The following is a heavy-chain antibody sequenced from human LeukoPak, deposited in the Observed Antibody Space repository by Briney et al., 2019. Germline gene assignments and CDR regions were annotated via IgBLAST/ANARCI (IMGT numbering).Heavy chain of an antibody. CDR2: ISAYNGNT. CDR3: AKDHSSGWPDCFDY. Sequence: ASVTVSCKASGYTFTSYGISWVRQAPGQGLEWMGWISAYNGNTNYAQKLQGRVTMTTDTSTSTAYMELRSLRSDDTAVYYCAKDHSSGWPDCFDYWGQGALVTVSS. V-gene: IGHV1-18*01. D-gene: IGHD6-19*01. J-gene: IGHJ4*02. CDR1: GYTFTSYG.